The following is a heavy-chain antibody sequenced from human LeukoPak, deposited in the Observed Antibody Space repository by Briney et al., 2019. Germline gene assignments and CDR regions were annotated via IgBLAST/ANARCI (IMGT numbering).Heavy chain of an antibody. V-gene: IGHV3-11*04. CDR3: ARDGSGSYSASFDY. CDR1: EFTFSDYY. D-gene: IGHD3-10*01. J-gene: IGHJ4*02. Sequence: GGSLRLSCTVSEFTFSDYYMSWIRQAPGKGLEGVSYIVSSGSVKYYADSVKGRFIISRDNAKNSLYLQMNSLRAEDTAVYYCARDGSGSYSASFDYWGQGTLVTVSS. CDR2: IVSSGSVK.